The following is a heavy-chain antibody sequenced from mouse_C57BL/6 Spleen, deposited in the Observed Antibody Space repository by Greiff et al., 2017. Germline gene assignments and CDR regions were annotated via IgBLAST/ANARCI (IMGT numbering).Heavy chain of an antibody. D-gene: IGHD1-1*01. CDR2: IDPSDSYT. Sequence: QVQLQQPGAELVMPGASVKLSCKASGYTFTSYWMHWVKQRPGQGLEWIGEIDPSDSYTNYNQKFKGKSTLTVDKSSSTAYMQLSSLTSEDSAVYYCARYSSPYYFDYWGQGTTLTVSS. V-gene: IGHV1-69*01. CDR1: GYTFTSYW. CDR3: ARYSSPYYFDY. J-gene: IGHJ2*01.